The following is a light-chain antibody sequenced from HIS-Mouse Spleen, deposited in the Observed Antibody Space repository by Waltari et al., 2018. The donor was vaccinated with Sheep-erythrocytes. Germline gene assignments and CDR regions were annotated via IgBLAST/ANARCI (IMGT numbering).Light chain of an antibody. Sequence: QSALTRPASVSGSPGQSIPISCTGPSSDVGSYNLVPWYQPPPGKAPKLMIYEGSKRPSGVSNRFSGSKSGNTASLTISGLQAEDEADYYCCSYAGSSTWVFGGGTKLTVL. J-gene: IGLJ3*02. CDR1: SSDVGSYNL. CDR2: EGS. V-gene: IGLV2-23*01. CDR3: CSYAGSSTWV.